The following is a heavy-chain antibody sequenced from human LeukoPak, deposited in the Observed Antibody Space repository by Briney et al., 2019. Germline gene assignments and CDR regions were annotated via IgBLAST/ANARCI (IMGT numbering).Heavy chain of an antibody. CDR2: ISSSGSSI. D-gene: IGHD5-24*01. CDR1: GFTFSGYE. J-gene: IGHJ3*02. CDR3: ARVAGDGYVAFDI. Sequence: PGGPLRLSCAASGFTFSGYEMSWVRQAPGKGLEWVSYISSSGSSIYYADSLKGRFTISRDNAKNSLYLQMNSLRAEDTALYYCARVAGDGYVAFDIWGQGTMVTVSS. V-gene: IGHV3-48*03.